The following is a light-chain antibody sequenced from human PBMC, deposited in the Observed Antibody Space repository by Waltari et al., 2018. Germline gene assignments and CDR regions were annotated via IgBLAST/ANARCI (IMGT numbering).Light chain of an antibody. Sequence: EVVMTQSPAALSVSPGERVTLSCKASQNIDNNLAWYQQKPGQSPRLLIYGASTRATDVPARFSGSGSGTEFTLTISSLQSEDCAVFYCQQYNRWPPLTFGGGTKVEIK. V-gene: IGKV3-15*01. CDR3: QQYNRWPPLT. CDR2: GAS. CDR1: QNIDNN. J-gene: IGKJ4*01.